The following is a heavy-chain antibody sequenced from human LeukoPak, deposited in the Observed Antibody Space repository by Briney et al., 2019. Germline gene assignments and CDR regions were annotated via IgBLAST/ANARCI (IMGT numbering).Heavy chain of an antibody. J-gene: IGHJ1*01. CDR2: ISASGGST. D-gene: IGHD6-19*01. CDR3: AKDHSSGWQDKYFQH. Sequence: GGSLRLSCAAPGFTFSSYAMSWVRQAPGKGLEWVSAISASGGSTYYADSVKGRFTISRDNSKNTLYLQMNSLRAEDTAVYYCAKDHSSGWQDKYFQHWGQGTLVTVPS. CDR1: GFTFSSYA. V-gene: IGHV3-23*01.